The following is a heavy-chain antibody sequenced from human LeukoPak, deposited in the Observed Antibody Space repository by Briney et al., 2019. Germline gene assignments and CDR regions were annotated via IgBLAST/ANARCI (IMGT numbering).Heavy chain of an antibody. V-gene: IGHV3-21*01. D-gene: IGHD3-10*01. Sequence: GGSLRLSCAASGFTFSSYSMNWVRQAPGKGLEWVSSISSSSSYIYYADSVKGRFTISRDNAKNSLYLQMNSLRAEDTAVYYCARVGQLGGEFFDYWGQGTLVTVSS. CDR2: ISSSSSYI. CDR3: ARVGQLGGEFFDY. J-gene: IGHJ4*02. CDR1: GFTFSSYS.